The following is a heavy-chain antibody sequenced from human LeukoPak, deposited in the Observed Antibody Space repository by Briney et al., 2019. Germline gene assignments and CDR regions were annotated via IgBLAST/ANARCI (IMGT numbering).Heavy chain of an antibody. CDR2: IYYSGST. CDR1: GGSISSYY. D-gene: IGHD6-19*01. V-gene: IGHV4-59*01. Sequence: SETLSLTCTVSGGSISSYYWSWIRQPPGKGLEWIGYIYYSGSTNYNPSLKSRVTISVDTSKNQFSLKLSSVTAADTAVYYCARDRRRTSIAVGAFDIWGQGTMVTVPS. J-gene: IGHJ3*02. CDR3: ARDRRRTSIAVGAFDI.